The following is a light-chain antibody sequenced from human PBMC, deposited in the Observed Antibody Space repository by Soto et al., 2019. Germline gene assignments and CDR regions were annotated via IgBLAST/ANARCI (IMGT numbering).Light chain of an antibody. Sequence: DIQMTQSPSSLSAFVGDRITITCQASQEIKNYLNWYQHKPGKAPKLLIYDAFKSNTGVPSTFSGNGSGTCFTFTNSSLHPEAIAKYFCLQYDSLPPSFGGLTRVDI. CDR2: DAF. CDR1: QEIKNY. J-gene: IGKJ4*01. CDR3: LQYDSLPPS. V-gene: IGKV1-33*01.